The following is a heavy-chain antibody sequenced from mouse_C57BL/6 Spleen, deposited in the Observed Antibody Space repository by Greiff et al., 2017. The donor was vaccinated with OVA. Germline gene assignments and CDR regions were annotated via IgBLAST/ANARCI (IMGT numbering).Heavy chain of an antibody. CDR2: ISSGSSTI. D-gene: IGHD2-12*01. V-gene: IGHV5-17*01. Sequence: DVQLVESGGGLVKPGGSLKLSCAASGFTFSDYGMHWVRQAPEKGLEWVAYISSGSSTIYYADTLKGRFTITRDNAKNTLFLQMTSLRAEDTAMYYCAGSYYEGALDYWGQGTTVTVSS. CDR1: GFTFSDYG. CDR3: AGSYYEGALDY. J-gene: IGHJ4*01.